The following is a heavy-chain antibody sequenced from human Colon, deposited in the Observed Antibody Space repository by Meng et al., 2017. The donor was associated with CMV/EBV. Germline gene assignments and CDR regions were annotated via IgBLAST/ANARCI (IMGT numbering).Heavy chain of an antibody. CDR1: GFTFSSYA. Sequence: GGSLRLSCAASGFTFSSYAMSWVRQAPGKGLEWVSVIYSGGSSTYYADSVKGRFTISRDNSKNTLYLQMNSLRAEDTAVYYCAREGNAMDVWGQGTTVTVSS. V-gene: IGHV3-23*03. CDR3: AREGNAMDV. CDR2: IYSGGSST. D-gene: IGHD3-10*01. J-gene: IGHJ6*02.